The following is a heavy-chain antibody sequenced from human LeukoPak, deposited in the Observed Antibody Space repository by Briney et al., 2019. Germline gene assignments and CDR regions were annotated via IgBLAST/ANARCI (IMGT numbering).Heavy chain of an antibody. V-gene: IGHV3-30*03. CDR3: ARLGSIAAAGTPDY. D-gene: IGHD6-13*01. CDR2: ISYDGGDK. J-gene: IGHJ4*02. Sequence: PGTSLRLSCAASGFTFSTYAMHWVRQSPGKGLEWVAVISYDGGDKHHADSVKGRFTISRDNSKETLYLQMTSLRAEDTAVYYCARLGSIAAAGTPDYWGQGTLVTVSS. CDR1: GFTFSTYA.